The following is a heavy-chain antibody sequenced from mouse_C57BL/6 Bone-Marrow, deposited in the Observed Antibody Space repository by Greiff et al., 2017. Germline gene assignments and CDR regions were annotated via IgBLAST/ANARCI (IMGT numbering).Heavy chain of an antibody. J-gene: IGHJ4*01. CDR3: ARQALRSGDY. CDR2: ISSGGSYT. CDR1: GFTFSSYG. Sequence: EVMLVESGGDLVKPGGSLKLSCAASGFTFSSYGMSWVRQTPDKRLEWVATISSGGSYTYYPDSVKGRCTISRDNAKNTLYLQMSSLKSEDTAMYYCARQALRSGDYWGQGTSVTVSS. V-gene: IGHV5-6*01.